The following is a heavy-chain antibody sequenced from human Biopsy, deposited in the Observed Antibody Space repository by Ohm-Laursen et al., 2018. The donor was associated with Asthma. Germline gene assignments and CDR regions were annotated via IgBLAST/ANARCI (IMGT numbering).Heavy chain of an antibody. CDR1: GDSITSGGCC. CDR2: IRHSGTS. V-gene: IGHV4-31*03. J-gene: IGHJ4*02. CDR3: ARIPRRSGSYFVDY. Sequence: SDTLSLTCTVSGDSITSGGCCWNWIRQHPGKGLEWIGYIRHSGTSYFNPSLKSRVSFSRDTSKNQLSLRLSSVTAADTAMYYCARIPRRSGSYFVDYWGQGTLVTVSS. D-gene: IGHD3-22*01.